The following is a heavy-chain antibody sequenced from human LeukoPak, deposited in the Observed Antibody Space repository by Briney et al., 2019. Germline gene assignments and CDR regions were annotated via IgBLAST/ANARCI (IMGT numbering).Heavy chain of an antibody. CDR3: ARDLRYSSGWSASGMDV. CDR2: INPSGGST. V-gene: IGHV1-46*01. Sequence: GASVKVSCKASGYTFTSYYMHWVRQAPGQGLEWMGIINPSGGSTNYAQKLQGRVSMTTDTSTSTAYMDLRSLGSDDTAVYYCARDLRYSSGWSASGMDVWGKGTTVTISS. CDR1: GYTFTSYY. D-gene: IGHD6-19*01. J-gene: IGHJ6*03.